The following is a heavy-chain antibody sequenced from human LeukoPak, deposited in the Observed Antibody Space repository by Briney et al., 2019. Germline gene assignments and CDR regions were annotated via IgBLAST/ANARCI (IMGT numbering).Heavy chain of an antibody. Sequence: ASVKVSCKASGYTLTDYAMNWVRQAPGQGLEWMGWINTNNGNPMFAQGFTGRFVFSLDTSVSTAYLQISSLKAEDTAVYYCARMGPLGSGYDYAFDVWGQGAMVTVSS. CDR1: GYTLTDYA. V-gene: IGHV7-4-1*02. CDR2: INTNNGNP. CDR3: ARMGPLGSGYDYAFDV. D-gene: IGHD5-12*01. J-gene: IGHJ3*01.